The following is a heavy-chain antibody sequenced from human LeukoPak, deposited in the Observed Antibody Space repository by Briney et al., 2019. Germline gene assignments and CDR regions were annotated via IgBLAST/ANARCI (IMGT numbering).Heavy chain of an antibody. CDR2: IYYSGST. CDR1: GGSISSYY. CDR3: ARGGYYGSGDDFRFDP. Sequence: SETLSLTCTVSGGSISSYYWSWIRQPPGKGLEWIGYIYYSGSTNYKPSLKSRVTISVDTSKNQFSLKLSSVTAADTAVYYCARGGYYGSGDDFRFDPWGQGTLVTVSS. J-gene: IGHJ5*02. D-gene: IGHD3-10*01. V-gene: IGHV4-59*01.